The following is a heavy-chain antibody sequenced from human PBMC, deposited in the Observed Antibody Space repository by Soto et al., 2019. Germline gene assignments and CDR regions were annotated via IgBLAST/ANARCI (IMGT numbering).Heavy chain of an antibody. J-gene: IGHJ6*02. CDR2: LYYSGNT. CDR1: GESISSVDHY. Sequence: PSDTLSLTCTVSGESISSVDHYWSWVRQSPGEGVEWIGFLYYSGNTYYNPSLKSRVSMSVDTSNNQFSLKLNYVTAAETALYYCARDAGYCNSVSCYTYNMHXWGQGTRLTAS. CDR3: ARDAGYCNSVSCYTYNMHX. V-gene: IGHV4-30-4*02. D-gene: IGHD2-15*01.